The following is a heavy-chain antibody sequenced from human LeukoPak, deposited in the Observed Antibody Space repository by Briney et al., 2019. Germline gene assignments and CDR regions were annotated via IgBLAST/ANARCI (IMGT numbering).Heavy chain of an antibody. J-gene: IGHJ4*02. CDR3: AREFGYHFDY. Sequence: GGSLRLSCAASGFTFSSYAMHWVRQAPGKGLEWVAVISYDGSNKYYADSVKGRFTISRDDSKNTLYLQMNSLRAEDTAVYYCAREFGYHFDYWGQGTLVTVSS. CDR2: ISYDGSNK. CDR1: GFTFSSYA. V-gene: IGHV3-30-3*01. D-gene: IGHD3-10*01.